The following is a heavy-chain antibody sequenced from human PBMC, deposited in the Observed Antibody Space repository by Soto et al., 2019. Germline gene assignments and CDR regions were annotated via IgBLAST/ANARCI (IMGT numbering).Heavy chain of an antibody. CDR3: ARDTGNFHFDS. Sequence: EVQLVESGGGLVQPGGSLRLSCAASGFTFNSYWMGWVRQAPGKGLEWVANIKQDGSEKYYVDSVKGRFAISRDNAKNSLYLQMYSLTADDTAVYYCARDTGNFHFDSWGQGILLTVSS. V-gene: IGHV3-7*01. D-gene: IGHD1-7*01. J-gene: IGHJ4*02. CDR1: GFTFNSYW. CDR2: IKQDGSEK.